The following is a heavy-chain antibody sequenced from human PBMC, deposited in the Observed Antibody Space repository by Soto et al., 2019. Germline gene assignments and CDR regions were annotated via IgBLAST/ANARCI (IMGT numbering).Heavy chain of an antibody. CDR3: ARGGPELATIGSFDS. V-gene: IGHV4-30-4*08. D-gene: IGHD5-12*01. Sequence: SSETLSLTCSVSGGSISGDYYWSWIRQSPEKGLEWIGYIYYSGSSYSNPALQSRLSMSLDTSKNQFSLKLRSVTAADTAVYYCARGGPELATIGSFDSWGQGTLVTVSS. J-gene: IGHJ4*02. CDR1: GGSISGDYY. CDR2: IYYSGSS.